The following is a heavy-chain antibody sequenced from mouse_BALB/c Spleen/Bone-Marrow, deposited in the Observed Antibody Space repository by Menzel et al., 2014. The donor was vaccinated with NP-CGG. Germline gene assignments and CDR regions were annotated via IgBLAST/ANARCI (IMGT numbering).Heavy chain of an antibody. J-gene: IGHJ4*01. Sequence: QVHVKQSGAELVRPGTSVKRSCKASGYTFTSYWMNWVKQRPEQGLEWIGRIDPYDSETHYNQKFKDKAILTVDKSSSTAYMQLSSLTSEDSAVYYCARRALDAMDYWGQGTSVTVSS. CDR3: ARRALDAMDY. CDR2: IDPYDSET. D-gene: IGHD2-10*02. CDR1: GYTFTSYW. V-gene: IGHV1-52*01.